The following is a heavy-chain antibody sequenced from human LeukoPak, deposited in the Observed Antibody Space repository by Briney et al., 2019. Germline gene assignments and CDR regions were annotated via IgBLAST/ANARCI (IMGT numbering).Heavy chain of an antibody. Sequence: GESLRLSCAASGFTFSSYSMSWVRQAPGKGLEWVSSIDKIGVGTYYADSVRGRFTISRDNSKNTLFLQMNSLRAEDSAVYYCAKDYVVGSIDYWGQGTLVTVSS. V-gene: IGHV3-23*01. CDR2: IDKIGVGT. CDR1: GFTFSSYS. J-gene: IGHJ4*02. D-gene: IGHD2-21*01. CDR3: AKDYVVGSIDY.